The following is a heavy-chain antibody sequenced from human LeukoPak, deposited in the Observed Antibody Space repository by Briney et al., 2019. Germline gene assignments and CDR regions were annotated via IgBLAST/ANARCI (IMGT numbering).Heavy chain of an antibody. CDR1: GYTFTSYG. V-gene: IGHV1-18*01. D-gene: IGHD3-9*01. Sequence: GASVKVSCKASGYTFTSYGISWVRQAPGQGLEWMGWISTYNGNTNYAQKLQGRVTMTTDTSTSTAYMELRSLRSDDTAVYYCAIAERGYDILTGYSKYYFDYWGQGTLVIVSS. J-gene: IGHJ4*02. CDR2: ISTYNGNT. CDR3: AIAERGYDILTGYSKYYFDY.